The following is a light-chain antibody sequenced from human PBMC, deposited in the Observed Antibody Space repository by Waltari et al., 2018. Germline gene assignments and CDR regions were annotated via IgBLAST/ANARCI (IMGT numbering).Light chain of an antibody. CDR1: SSDVGGYNY. J-gene: IGLJ2*01. Sequence: QSALTQPASVSGSPGQSITISCTGTSSDVGGYNYVSWYQQHPGKAPKLMIYEVSKRPAGFSNRFSGSKSGNTASLTISGLQAEDEADYYCSSYTSSSTLEVFGGGTKLTVL. V-gene: IGLV2-14*01. CDR2: EVS. CDR3: SSYTSSSTLEV.